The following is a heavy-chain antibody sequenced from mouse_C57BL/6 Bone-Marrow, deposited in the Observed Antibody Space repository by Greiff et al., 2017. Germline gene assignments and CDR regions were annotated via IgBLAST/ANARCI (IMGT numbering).Heavy chain of an antibody. CDR1: GFTFSDYY. D-gene: IGHD2-4*01. CDR2: ISNGGGST. J-gene: IGHJ3*01. V-gene: IGHV5-12*01. Sequence: EVKLMESGGGLVQPGGSLKLSCAASGFTFSDYYMYWVRQTPEKRLEWVAYISNGGGSTYYPDTVKGRITISRDNAKNTLYLQLSRLKSEDTAMYYCARHADGNDYGFAYWGQGTLVTVSA. CDR3: ARHADGNDYGFAY.